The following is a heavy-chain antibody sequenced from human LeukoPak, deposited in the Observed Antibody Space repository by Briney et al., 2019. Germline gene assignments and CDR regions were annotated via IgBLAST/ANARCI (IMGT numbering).Heavy chain of an antibody. CDR1: GFTFSSYA. CDR3: ARALSYPYYFDY. Sequence: PGGSLRLSCAASGFTFSSYAMSWVRQAPGKGLEWVSIITGSGGSTYYADSVKGRFTISRDNSKNTLYLQMNNLRAEDTAVYYCARALSYPYYFDYWGQGTLVTVSS. J-gene: IGHJ4*02. V-gene: IGHV3-23*01. CDR2: ITGSGGST. D-gene: IGHD1-26*01.